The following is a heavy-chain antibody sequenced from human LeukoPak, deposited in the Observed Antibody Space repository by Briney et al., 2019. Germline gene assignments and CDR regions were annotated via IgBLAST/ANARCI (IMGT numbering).Heavy chain of an antibody. J-gene: IGHJ4*02. D-gene: IGHD6-13*01. CDR3: AREYSSSWSPLDY. CDR2: ISYDGSNK. Sequence: GGSLRLSCAASGFTFSSYAMHWVRQAPGKGLEWVAVISYDGSNKYYADSVKGRFTISRDNSKNTLYLQMNSLRAEDTVVYYCAREYSSSWSPLDYWGQGTLVTVSS. V-gene: IGHV3-30-3*01. CDR1: GFTFSSYA.